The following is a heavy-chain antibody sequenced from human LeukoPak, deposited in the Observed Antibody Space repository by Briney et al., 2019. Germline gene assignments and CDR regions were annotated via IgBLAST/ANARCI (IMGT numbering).Heavy chain of an antibody. J-gene: IGHJ3*01. CDR1: GFTFSDYI. CDR3: SRDGTLSDDSGFDV. V-gene: IGHV3-72*01. CDR2: IRRRSKNYTT. D-gene: IGHD3-22*01. Sequence: GGSLRLSCEASGFTFSDYILDWVRQAPGKGLEWVGRIRRRSKNYTTEYAASVKDRFLISRDDSKNSLYLHMNGLKTEDTAVYYCSRDGTLSDDSGFDVWGQGTMVTVSS.